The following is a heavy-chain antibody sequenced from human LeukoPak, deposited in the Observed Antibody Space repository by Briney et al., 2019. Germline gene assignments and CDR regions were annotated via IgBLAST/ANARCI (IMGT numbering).Heavy chain of an antibody. D-gene: IGHD5-18*01. CDR3: ARGGYSYQDYYYGMDV. Sequence: SETLSLTCTVSGGSISSSSYYWSWIRQPPGKGLEWIGSIYYRGSTYYNPSLKSRVTISVDTSKNQFSLKLSSVTAADTAVCYCARGGYSYQDYYYGMDVWGQGTTVTVSS. J-gene: IGHJ6*02. V-gene: IGHV4-39*01. CDR2: IYYRGST. CDR1: GGSISSSSYY.